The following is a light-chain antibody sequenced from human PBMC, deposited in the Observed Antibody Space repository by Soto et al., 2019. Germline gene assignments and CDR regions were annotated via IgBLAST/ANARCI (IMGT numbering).Light chain of an antibody. Sequence: DIQMTQIPSPLYASVDNTDTDTCRARHSVSGWLAWYQQKPGVAPKLLIYDASALPRGVPDRFSGSGSGTDFTLTISRLEPEDFSVYYCHQYGTAPLTFGRGTKVDIK. CDR2: DAS. V-gene: IGKV1-5*01. CDR3: HQYGTAPLT. J-gene: IGKJ3*01. CDR1: HSVSGW.